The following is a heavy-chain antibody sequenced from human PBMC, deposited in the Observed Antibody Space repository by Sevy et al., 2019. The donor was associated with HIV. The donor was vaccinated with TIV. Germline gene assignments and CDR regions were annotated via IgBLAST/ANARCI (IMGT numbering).Heavy chain of an antibody. Sequence: GGSLRLSCAASGFTFSSYWMHWVRQAPWKGLVWVSRINSDRSSTSYADSVKGRFTISRDNAKNTLYLQMNSLRAEDTAVYYCARGIAAGYWFDPWGQGTLVTVSS. J-gene: IGHJ5*02. CDR1: GFTFSSYW. D-gene: IGHD6-13*01. CDR3: ARGIAAGYWFDP. CDR2: INSDRSST. V-gene: IGHV3-74*01.